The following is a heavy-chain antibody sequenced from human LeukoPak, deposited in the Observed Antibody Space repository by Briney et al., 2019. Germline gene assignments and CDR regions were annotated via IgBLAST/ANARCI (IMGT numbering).Heavy chain of an antibody. Sequence: GGSLRLSCAASGFTFSSYAMARVRQAPGKGLEWVSVINESGGTTYYAASVKGRFTISRDSSKNTLYLQLSSLRAEDTALYYCAKADSTSLNWFDPWGQGTLVTVSS. J-gene: IGHJ5*02. D-gene: IGHD3-3*01. V-gene: IGHV3-23*01. CDR2: INESGGTT. CDR1: GFTFSSYA. CDR3: AKADSTSLNWFDP.